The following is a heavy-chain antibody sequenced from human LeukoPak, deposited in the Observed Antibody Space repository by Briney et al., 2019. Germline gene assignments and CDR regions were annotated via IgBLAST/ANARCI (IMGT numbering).Heavy chain of an antibody. CDR1: GCSISSYY. Sequence: SETLSLTCTVSGCSISSYYWSWIRQPPGKGLEWIGYIYYSGSTNYNPSLKSRVTISVDTSKNQFSLKLSSVTAADTAVYYCARGGSQLEYCSGGSCYVTGAFDIWGQGTMVTVSS. D-gene: IGHD2-15*01. CDR3: ARGGSQLEYCSGGSCYVTGAFDI. V-gene: IGHV4-59*01. CDR2: IYYSGST. J-gene: IGHJ3*02.